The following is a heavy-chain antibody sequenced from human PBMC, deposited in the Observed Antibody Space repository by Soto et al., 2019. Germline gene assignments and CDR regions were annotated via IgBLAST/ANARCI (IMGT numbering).Heavy chain of an antibody. CDR3: ARDWFGIDY. CDR2: INPYNGNT. D-gene: IGHD3-16*01. CDR1: GYTFTSNV. J-gene: IGHJ4*02. V-gene: IGHV1-18*01. Sequence: QVQLVQSGAEVKKPGAQGKVSCKPSGYTFTSNVISWVRQAPGQGLEWMGWINPYNGNTNYAQKLQGRVTMTTDTSTNTAYMELRSLRSDDTAVYYCARDWFGIDYWGQGTLVTVSS.